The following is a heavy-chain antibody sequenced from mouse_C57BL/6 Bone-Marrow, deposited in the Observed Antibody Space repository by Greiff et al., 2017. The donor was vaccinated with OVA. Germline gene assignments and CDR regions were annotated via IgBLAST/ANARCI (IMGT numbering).Heavy chain of an antibody. CDR2: IDPSDSYT. J-gene: IGHJ4*01. Sequence: VQLQQPGAELVRPGTSVKLSCKASGYTFTSYWMHWVKQRPGQGLEWIGVIDPSDSYTNYNQKFKGKATLTVDTSSSTAYMQLSSLTSEDSAVYYCARDAITTVVATRMDYWGQGTSVTVSS. V-gene: IGHV1-59*01. CDR1: GYTFTSYW. CDR3: ARDAITTVVATRMDY. D-gene: IGHD1-1*01.